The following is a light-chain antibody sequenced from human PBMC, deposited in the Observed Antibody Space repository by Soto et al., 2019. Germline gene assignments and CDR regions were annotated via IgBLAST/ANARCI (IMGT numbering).Light chain of an antibody. CDR1: ESISSY. CDR2: DAS. V-gene: IGKV3-11*01. CDR3: QQLSNWPRT. J-gene: IGKJ1*01. Sequence: ETVLTQSPATLSLSPGERATFSCRASESISSYLAWYQQKPGQTPRLLIYDASKRATGIPARFSGSGSGTIFTLTISSLEAEDFAVYYCQQLSNWPRTFGQGTKV.